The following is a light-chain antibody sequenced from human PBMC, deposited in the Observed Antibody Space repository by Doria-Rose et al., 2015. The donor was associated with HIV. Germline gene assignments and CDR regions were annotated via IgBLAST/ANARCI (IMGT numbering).Light chain of an antibody. CDR1: QSVLYTSNNKNY. J-gene: IGKJ4*01. V-gene: IGKV4-1*01. Sequence: QSLDSLAVSLGERATINCKSNQSVLYTSNNKNYLAWYQQRPGQPPKLLIYWASTRESGVPDRFSGSGSGTEFTLTITSLQAEDVAVYYCQQYYSALALTFGGGTKVEIK. CDR2: WAS. CDR3: QQYYSALALT.